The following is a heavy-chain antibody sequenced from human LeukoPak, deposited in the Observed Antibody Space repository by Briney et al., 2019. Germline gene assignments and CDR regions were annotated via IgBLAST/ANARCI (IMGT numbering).Heavy chain of an antibody. Sequence: SETLSLTCTVSGYFISSGYYWGWIRQPAGKGLEWIGRIYTSGSTNYNPSLKSRVTISVDTSKNQFSLKLSSVTAADTAVYYCARGQTVTTFLRPNNRVFDYWGQGTLVTVSS. V-gene: IGHV4-61*02. J-gene: IGHJ4*02. CDR1: GYFISSGYY. CDR3: ARGQTVTTFLRPNNRVFDY. D-gene: IGHD4-17*01. CDR2: IYTSGST.